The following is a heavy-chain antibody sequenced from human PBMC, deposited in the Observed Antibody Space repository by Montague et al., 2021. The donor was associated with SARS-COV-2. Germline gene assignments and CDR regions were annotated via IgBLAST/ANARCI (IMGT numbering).Heavy chain of an antibody. V-gene: IGHV4-34*01. J-gene: IGHJ5*02. CDR3: ARGGRGSRYHLLSGTWFDP. CDR2: INHSGTT. CDR1: GGSFSGYY. D-gene: IGHD3-16*02. Sequence: SETLSLTCAVYGGSFSGYYWSWIRQSPGKGLEWIGEINHSGTTNXNPSLKSRVIISADTSKNQFSPKTSSVTAADTAVYYCARGGRGSRYHLLSGTWFDPWGQGTLVTVSS.